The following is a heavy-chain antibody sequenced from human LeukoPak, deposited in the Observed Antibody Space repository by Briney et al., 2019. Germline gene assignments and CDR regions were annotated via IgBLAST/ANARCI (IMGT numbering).Heavy chain of an antibody. CDR3: ARERFPGAVRGVILDY. CDR2: MNPNSGNT. D-gene: IGHD3-10*01. Sequence: ASVKVSCKASGYTFTSYDINWVRQATGQGLEWMGWMNPNSGNTGYAQKFQGRVTMTRNTSISTAYMELSSLRSEDTAVYYCARERFPGAVRGVILDYWGQGTLVTVSS. CDR1: GYTFTSYD. J-gene: IGHJ4*02. V-gene: IGHV1-8*01.